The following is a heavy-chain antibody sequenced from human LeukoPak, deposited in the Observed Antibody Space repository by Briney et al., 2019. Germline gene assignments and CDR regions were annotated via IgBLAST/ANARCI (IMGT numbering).Heavy chain of an antibody. Sequence: PGGPLRLSCAASGFTFDDYAMHWVRQAPGKGLEWVSGISWNSGSIGYADSVNGRFTISRDNAKNSLYLQMNSLRAEDTALYYCAKEGGKYCSSTSCYWDYWGQGTLVTVSS. J-gene: IGHJ4*02. V-gene: IGHV3-9*01. CDR2: ISWNSGSI. D-gene: IGHD2-2*01. CDR1: GFTFDDYA. CDR3: AKEGGKYCSSTSCYWDY.